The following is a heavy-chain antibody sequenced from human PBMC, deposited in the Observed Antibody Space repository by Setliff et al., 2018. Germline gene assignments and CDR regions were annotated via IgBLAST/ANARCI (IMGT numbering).Heavy chain of an antibody. CDR2: VDPEDGKT. CDR1: GHIFTDFY. D-gene: IGHD6-19*01. V-gene: IGHV1-69-2*01. J-gene: IGHJ4*02. Sequence: ASVKVSCKASGHIFTDFYIYWVQQAPGKGLEWMGRVDPEDGKTKYAEKFQGRVIVTADTSTDTAYMELSSLTPDDTAVYYCARGRAGHSGHWGQGTLGTVS. CDR3: ARGRAGHSGH.